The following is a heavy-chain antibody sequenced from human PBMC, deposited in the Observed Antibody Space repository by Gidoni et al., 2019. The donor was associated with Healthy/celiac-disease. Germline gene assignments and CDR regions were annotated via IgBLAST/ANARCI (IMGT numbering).Heavy chain of an antibody. D-gene: IGHD3-10*01. V-gene: IGHV4-59*01. CDR2: IYYRGNT. CDR3: ARDVHGDTF. Sequence: SWIRQPPGKGLEWIGHIYYRGNTNYSPSLKSRVTISIDKPKRRISLKVTSVTAADTAVYYCARDVHGDTFWGQGIPVTVYS. J-gene: IGHJ4*02.